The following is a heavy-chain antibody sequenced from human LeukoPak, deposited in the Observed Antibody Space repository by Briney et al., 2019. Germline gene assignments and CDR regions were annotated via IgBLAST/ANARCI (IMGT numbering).Heavy chain of an antibody. Sequence: GGSLRLSCAASGFTFSSYWMSWVRQAPGKGLEWVANIKQDGSEKYYVDSVKGRFTISRDNAKNSLYLQMNSLRAEDTAVYYCAKDLTVVTPAFDIWGQGTMVTVSS. CDR3: AKDLTVVTPAFDI. D-gene: IGHD4-23*01. J-gene: IGHJ3*02. V-gene: IGHV3-7*03. CDR2: IKQDGSEK. CDR1: GFTFSSYW.